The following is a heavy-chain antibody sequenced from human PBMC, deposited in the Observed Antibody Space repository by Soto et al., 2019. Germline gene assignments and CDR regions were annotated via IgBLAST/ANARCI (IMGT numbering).Heavy chain of an antibody. CDR1: GGSFSGYY. Sequence: QVQLQQWGAGLLKPSETLSLTCAVYGGSFSGYYWSWIRQPPGKGLEWIGEINHSGSTNYNPSLKSRVTISVDLSKNQFSLKMSSVTAADTAVYCCARWYSSSDEDWFDPWGQGTLVTVSS. V-gene: IGHV4-34*02. J-gene: IGHJ5*02. CDR3: ARWYSSSDEDWFDP. CDR2: INHSGST. D-gene: IGHD6-6*01.